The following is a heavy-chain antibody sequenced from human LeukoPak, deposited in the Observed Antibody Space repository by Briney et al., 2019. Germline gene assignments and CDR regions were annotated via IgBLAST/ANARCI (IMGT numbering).Heavy chain of an antibody. J-gene: IGHJ3*02. CDR3: ARDSGDYSKEYDGFDT. V-gene: IGHV3-21*01. CDR1: GFTFSSYS. CDR2: ISSSSSYI. Sequence: GGSLRLSCAASGFTFSSYSMNWVRQAPGKGLEWVSSISSSSSYIYYADSVKGRFTISRDNAKNSLYLQMNSLRAEDTAVYYCARDSGDYSKEYDGFDTWGQGTMVTVSS. D-gene: IGHD4-11*01.